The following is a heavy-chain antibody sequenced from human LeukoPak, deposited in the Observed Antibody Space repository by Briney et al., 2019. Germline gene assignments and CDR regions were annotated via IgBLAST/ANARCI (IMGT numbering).Heavy chain of an antibody. Sequence: PGGSLRLSCAASGFTFSSYGMHWVRQAPGKGLEWVAVIWYGGSNKYYADSVKGRFTISRDNSKNTLYLQMNSLRAEDTAVYYCAKDGSEAGYSYGPPWGNYYYYYMDVWGKGTTVTVSS. D-gene: IGHD5-18*01. V-gene: IGHV3-30*02. CDR1: GFTFSSYG. CDR2: IWYGGSNK. J-gene: IGHJ6*03. CDR3: AKDGSEAGYSYGPPWGNYYYYYMDV.